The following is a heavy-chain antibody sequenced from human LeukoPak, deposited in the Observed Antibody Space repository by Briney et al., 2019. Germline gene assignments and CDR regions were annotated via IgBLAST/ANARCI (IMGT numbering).Heavy chain of an antibody. Sequence: GASVKASCKASGGTFSSYAISWVRQAPGQGLEWMGWIIPIFGTANYAQKFQGRVTITADESTSTAYMELSSLRSEDTAVYYCARDQGSSGYYSDDDDAFDIWGQGTMVTVSS. J-gene: IGHJ3*02. D-gene: IGHD3-22*01. V-gene: IGHV1-69*13. CDR1: GGTFSSYA. CDR2: IIPIFGTA. CDR3: ARDQGSSGYYSDDDDAFDI.